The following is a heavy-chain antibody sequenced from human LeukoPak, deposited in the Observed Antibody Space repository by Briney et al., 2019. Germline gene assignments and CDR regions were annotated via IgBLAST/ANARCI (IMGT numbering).Heavy chain of an antibody. CDR3: ATPDSSGYYYLY. Sequence: SETLSLTCTVSGVSINNYYWTWIRHIPGKGLEWIGYIYNTGTTSYNPSLRSRVTISVDTSKNQFSLKLNSVTAADTAVYYCATPDSSGYYYLYWGQGTLVTVSS. CDR2: IYNTGTT. D-gene: IGHD3-22*01. V-gene: IGHV4-4*08. CDR1: GVSINNYY. J-gene: IGHJ4*02.